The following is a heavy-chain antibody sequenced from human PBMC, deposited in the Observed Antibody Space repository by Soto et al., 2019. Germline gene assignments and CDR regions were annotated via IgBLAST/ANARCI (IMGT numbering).Heavy chain of an antibody. CDR1: GGSISSSSYY. J-gene: IGHJ4*02. D-gene: IGHD6-6*01. Sequence: SETLSLTCTVSGGSISSSSYYWGGIRQPPGKGLERIGSIYYSGSTYYNQSHKSRVTISVDTSKNLFSLKLSSVTAADTAVYYCARLVVVYYSSSSAGTQYPPFDYWGQGTLVTVSS. CDR3: ARLVVVYYSSSSAGTQYPPFDY. CDR2: IYYSGST. V-gene: IGHV4-39*01.